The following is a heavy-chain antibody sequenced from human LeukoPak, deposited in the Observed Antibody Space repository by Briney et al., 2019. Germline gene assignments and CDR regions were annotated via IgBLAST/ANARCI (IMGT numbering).Heavy chain of an antibody. CDR2: ISWNSGSI. J-gene: IGHJ5*02. Sequence: GGSLRLSCAASGFTFDDYAMHWVRQAPGKGLEWVSGISWNSGSIGYADSVKGRFTISRDNAKNSLYLQMNSLRAEDTALYYCAKSGIGTDTNNWFDPWGQGTLVTVSS. D-gene: IGHD1-14*01. CDR1: GFTFDDYA. V-gene: IGHV3-9*01. CDR3: AKSGIGTDTNNWFDP.